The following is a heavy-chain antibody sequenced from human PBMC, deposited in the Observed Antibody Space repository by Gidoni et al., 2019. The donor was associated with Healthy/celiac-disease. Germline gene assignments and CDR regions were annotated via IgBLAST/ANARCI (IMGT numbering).Heavy chain of an antibody. CDR1: GFTFDDYA. Sequence: EVQLVESGGGSVQPGRSLRIPCAASGFTFDDYAMHWVRQAPGKGLEWVSGISWNSGSIGYADSVKGRFTISRDNAKNSLYLQMNSLRAEDTALYYCAKDRAVVITNQLLPAAFDIWGQGTMVTVSS. D-gene: IGHD3-22*01. CDR3: AKDRAVVITNQLLPAAFDI. CDR2: ISWNSGSI. J-gene: IGHJ3*02. V-gene: IGHV3-9*01.